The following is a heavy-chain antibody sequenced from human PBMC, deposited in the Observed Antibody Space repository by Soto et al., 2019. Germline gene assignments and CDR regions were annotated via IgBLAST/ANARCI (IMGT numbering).Heavy chain of an antibody. V-gene: IGHV1-18*01. CDR1: GYTFTSYG. Sequence: ASVKVSCKASGYTFTSYGISWVRQAPGQGLEWMGWISAYNGNTNYAQKLQGRVTMTTDTSTSTAYMELRGLRSDDTAVYYCARSVDGIYFDLYYYYYMDVWGKGTTVTVSS. CDR3: ARSVDGIYFDLYYYYYMDV. J-gene: IGHJ6*03. CDR2: ISAYNGNT. D-gene: IGHD3-9*01.